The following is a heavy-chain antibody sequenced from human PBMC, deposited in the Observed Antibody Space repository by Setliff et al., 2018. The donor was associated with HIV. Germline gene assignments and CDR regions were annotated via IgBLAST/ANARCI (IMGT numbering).Heavy chain of an antibody. CDR2: IYYRGST. V-gene: IGHV4-39*07. J-gene: IGHJ1*01. CDR1: GGSINRSNYY. D-gene: IGHD2-15*01. Sequence: SETLSLTCAAYGGSINRSNYYWGWLRQPPGKGLEWIGSIYYRGSTYYNPSLKSRVTMSVDKSKNQFSLRLSSVTAADTAVYYCARARRAGSGPKYFQHWGQGTLVTVSS. CDR3: ARARRAGSGPKYFQH.